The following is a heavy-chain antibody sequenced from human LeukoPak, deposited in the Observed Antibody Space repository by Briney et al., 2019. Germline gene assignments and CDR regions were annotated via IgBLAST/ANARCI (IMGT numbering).Heavy chain of an antibody. CDR3: ARDRMDTGTYLDY. J-gene: IGHJ4*02. Sequence: ASVKASCRSSGYTFTTYGITWVRQAPGQGLEWMGWISTYNGNTNYAQKLQGRVTMTTDTSTSTAYMELRSLRSDDTAMYYCARDRMDTGTYLDYWGQGTLVTVSS. V-gene: IGHV1-18*01. D-gene: IGHD5-18*01. CDR1: GYTFTTYG. CDR2: ISTYNGNT.